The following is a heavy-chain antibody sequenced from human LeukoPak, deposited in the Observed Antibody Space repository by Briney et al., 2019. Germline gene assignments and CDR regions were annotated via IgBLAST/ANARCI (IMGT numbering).Heavy chain of an antibody. Sequence: GGSLRLSCAASGFIFSSYAMSWVRQAPGKGLEWVSGISGSPSSTYYADSVRGRFTISRDNSQNTLFLQMNSLRAEDTAIYYCAKDVATSGTRDFDYWGQGTLVTVSS. CDR1: GFIFSSYA. CDR2: ISGSPSST. CDR3: AKDVATSGTRDFDY. V-gene: IGHV3-23*01. J-gene: IGHJ4*02.